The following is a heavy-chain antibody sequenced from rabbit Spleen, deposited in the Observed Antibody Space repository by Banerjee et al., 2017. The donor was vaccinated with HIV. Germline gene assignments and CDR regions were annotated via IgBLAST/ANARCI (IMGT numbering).Heavy chain of an antibody. CDR2: IYGGSGGST. D-gene: IGHD7-1*01. CDR1: GFSFSNSYY. CDR3: ARDLVTAIGWNFAL. J-gene: IGHJ4*01. Sequence: QEQLVESGGGLVQPEGSLTLTCTASGFSFSNSYYMCWVRQAPGKGLESIACIYGGSGGSTWYASWAKGRFTISKTSSTTVTLQMTSLTAADTATYFCARDLVTAIGWNFALWGQGTLVTVS. V-gene: IGHV1S45*01.